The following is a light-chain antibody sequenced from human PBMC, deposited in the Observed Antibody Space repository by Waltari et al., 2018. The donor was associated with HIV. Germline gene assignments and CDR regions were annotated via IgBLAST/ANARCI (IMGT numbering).Light chain of an antibody. CDR1: QSVLYSSNNKSY. V-gene: IGKV4-1*01. J-gene: IGKJ3*01. CDR2: WAS. CDR3: QQYYTTPFT. Sequence: DIVMTQSPDSLAVSLGERATINCKPSQSVLYSSNNKSYLAWYQQNPGQPPKLLIYWASARESGVPDRFSGSGSGTEFTLTISSLQAEDVAVYYCQQYYTTPFTFGPGTKVDIK.